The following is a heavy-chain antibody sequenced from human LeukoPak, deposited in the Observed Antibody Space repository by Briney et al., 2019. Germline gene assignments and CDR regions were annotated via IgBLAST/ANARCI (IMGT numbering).Heavy chain of an antibody. V-gene: IGHV3-21*01. CDR1: GFTLRSYT. CDR3: ARVSLHYSIDY. CDR2: ISSSSSYI. J-gene: IGHJ4*02. Sequence: GGSLRLSCAASGFTLRSYTMNWVRQAPGKGLEWVSSISSSSSYIYYADSVKGRFTISRDNAKNSLYLQMNSLRAEDTAVYYCARVSLHYSIDYWGQGTLVTVSS. D-gene: IGHD2-15*01.